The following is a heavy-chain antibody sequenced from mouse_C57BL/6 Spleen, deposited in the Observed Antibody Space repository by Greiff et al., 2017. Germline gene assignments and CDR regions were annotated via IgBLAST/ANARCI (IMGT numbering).Heavy chain of an antibody. Sequence: QVQLQQSGAELAKPGASVKLSCKASGYTFTSYWMHWVKQRPGQGLEWIGYINPSSGYTKYNQKFKDKATLTADKSSSTAYMQLSSLTYEDSAVXCCARGDYDYLFDYWGQGTTLTVSS. CDR3: ARGDYDYLFDY. CDR2: INPSSGYT. CDR1: GYTFTSYW. V-gene: IGHV1-7*01. D-gene: IGHD2-4*01. J-gene: IGHJ2*01.